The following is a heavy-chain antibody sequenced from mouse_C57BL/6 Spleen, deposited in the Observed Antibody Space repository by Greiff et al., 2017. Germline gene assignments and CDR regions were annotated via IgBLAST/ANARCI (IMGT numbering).Heavy chain of an antibody. CDR2: IYPGDGDT. D-gene: IGHD1-1*01. J-gene: IGHJ4*01. CDR1: GYAFSSYW. CDR3: ARTHYGSTLYYDAMEY. V-gene: IGHV1-80*01. Sequence: VKLMESGAELVKPGASVKISCKASGYAFSSYWMNWVKQRPGKGLEWIGQIYPGDGDTNYNGKFKGKATLTADKSSSTAYMQLSSLTSEDSAVYFCARTHYGSTLYYDAMEYGGQGTSVTVSS.